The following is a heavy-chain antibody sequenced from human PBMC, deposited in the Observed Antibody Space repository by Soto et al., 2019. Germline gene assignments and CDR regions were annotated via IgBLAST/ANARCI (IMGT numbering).Heavy chain of an antibody. J-gene: IGHJ6*02. Sequence: GESLKIPCKGSGYSFTSYWIGWVRQMPGKGLEWMGIIYPGDSDTRYSPSFQGQVTISADKSISTAYLQWSSLKASDTAMYYCARHISEDLDYYGMDVWGQGTTVTVSS. V-gene: IGHV5-51*01. CDR3: ARHISEDLDYYGMDV. CDR2: IYPGDSDT. D-gene: IGHD2-15*01. CDR1: GYSFTSYW.